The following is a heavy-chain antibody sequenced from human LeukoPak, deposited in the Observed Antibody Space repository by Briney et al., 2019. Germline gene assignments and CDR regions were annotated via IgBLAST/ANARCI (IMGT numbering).Heavy chain of an antibody. V-gene: IGHV3-30*18. D-gene: IGHD6-13*01. CDR2: ISYDGSNK. CDR3: AKRGVGQQLPTVDY. J-gene: IGHJ4*02. CDR1: GFTFSSYG. Sequence: GCLRLSCAASGFTFSSYGMHWVRQAPGKGLEWVAVISYDGSNKYYADSVKGRFTISRDNSKNTLFLQMNSLRTEDTAVYYCAKRGVGQQLPTVDYWGQGTLVTVSS.